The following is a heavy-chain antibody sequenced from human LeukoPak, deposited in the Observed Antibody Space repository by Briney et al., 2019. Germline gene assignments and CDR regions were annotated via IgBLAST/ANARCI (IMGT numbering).Heavy chain of an antibody. CDR1: GFTISDHY. CDR2: ISGSGRDT. J-gene: IGHJ4*02. V-gene: IGHV3-23*01. D-gene: IGHD1-26*01. Sequence: GESLRLSCVASGFTISDHYMDWVRQAPGKGLEWVSAISGSGRDTYYADSMKGRFTISRDNSQNTLYLQMNSPRAEDTAVYYCAKDQVGVHYNWGQGTLVTVSS. CDR3: AKDQVGVHYN.